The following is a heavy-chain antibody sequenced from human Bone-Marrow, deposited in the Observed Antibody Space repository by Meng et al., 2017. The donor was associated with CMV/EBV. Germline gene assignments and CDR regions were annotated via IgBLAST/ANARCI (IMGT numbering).Heavy chain of an antibody. CDR2: MNSNSGNT. CDR3: ARVHATTWWFGNHDAFDI. CDR1: GYTFTNYD. V-gene: IGHV1-8*01. Sequence: ASVKVSCKASGYTFTNYDINWVRQATGQGLEWMGWMNSNSGNTGYAQKFQGRVTITRNTSISTAYMELSSLRSEDTAVYYCARVHATTWWFGNHDAFDIWGQGTMVTVSS. J-gene: IGHJ3*02. D-gene: IGHD3-10*01.